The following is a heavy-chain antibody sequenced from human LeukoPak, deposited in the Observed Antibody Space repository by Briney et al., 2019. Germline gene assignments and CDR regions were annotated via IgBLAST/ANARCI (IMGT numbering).Heavy chain of an antibody. CDR1: GFTFSSYS. Sequence: GSLRLSCAASGFTFSSYSMNWVRQAPGKGLEWVSSISSSSNYIYYADSLKGRFTISRDNAKNSLYLQMNSLRAEDTAVYYCARVLESEMATIGATDYWGQGTLVTVSS. D-gene: IGHD5-24*01. V-gene: IGHV3-21*01. CDR2: ISSSSNYI. J-gene: IGHJ4*02. CDR3: ARVLESEMATIGATDY.